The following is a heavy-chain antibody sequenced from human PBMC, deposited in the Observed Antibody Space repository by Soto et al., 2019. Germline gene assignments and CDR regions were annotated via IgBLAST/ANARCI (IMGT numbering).Heavy chain of an antibody. D-gene: IGHD1-26*01. CDR3: ARDRGSYALDY. CDR1: GYTFTSYG. CDR2: ISAYNGNT. V-gene: IGHV1-18*01. Sequence: QVQLVQSGAEVKKPGASVKVSCKASGYTFTSYGISWVRQAPGQGLEWMGWISAYNGNTNYAQKLQGRVTMTTDTATRRAYMELRSRRSDDTAVYYCARDRGSYALDYWGQGTLVTVSS. J-gene: IGHJ4*02.